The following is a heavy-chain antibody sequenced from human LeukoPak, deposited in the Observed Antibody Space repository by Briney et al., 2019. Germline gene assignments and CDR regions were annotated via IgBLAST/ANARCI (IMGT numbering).Heavy chain of an antibody. CDR2: IYTSGST. D-gene: IGHD3-10*01. J-gene: IGHJ5*02. CDR1: GGSFSGYY. Sequence: SETLSLTCAVYGGSFSGYYWSWIRQPAGKGLEWIERIYTSGSTNYNPSLKSRVTMSVDTSKNQFSLKLSSVTAADTAVYYCARALAHYYGSGSYFQFDPWGQGTLVTVSS. V-gene: IGHV4-59*10. CDR3: ARALAHYYGSGSYFQFDP.